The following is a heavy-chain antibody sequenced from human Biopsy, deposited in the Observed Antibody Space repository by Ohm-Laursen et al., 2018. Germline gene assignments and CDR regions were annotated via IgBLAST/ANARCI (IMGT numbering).Heavy chain of an antibody. CDR1: DKSINKYY. Sequence: SETLSLTCTVTDKSINKYYWSWLRQPAGKGLEYIGRILFSGDTNPDYNPSLKSRVTMSADTSKNQFSLRLGSVTAADTAVYYCAREGLDWDNRRYKGLDVWGQGATVIVSS. J-gene: IGHJ6*02. D-gene: IGHD1/OR15-1a*01. V-gene: IGHV4-4*07. CDR3: AREGLDWDNRRYKGLDV. CDR2: ILFSGDT.